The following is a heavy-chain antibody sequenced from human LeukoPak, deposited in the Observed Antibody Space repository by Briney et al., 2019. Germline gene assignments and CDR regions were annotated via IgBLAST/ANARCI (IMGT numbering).Heavy chain of an antibody. D-gene: IGHD6-25*01. J-gene: IGHJ4*02. CDR1: GFTFSSYS. V-gene: IGHV3-21*01. Sequence: GGSLRLSCAASGFTFSSYSMNWVRQAPGKGLEWVSSISSSSSYIYYADSVKGRFTISRDNAKNSLYLQMNSLRAEDTAVYYCARGGLRLGHGVDYWGQGTLVTVSS. CDR2: ISSSSSYI. CDR3: ARGGLRLGHGVDY.